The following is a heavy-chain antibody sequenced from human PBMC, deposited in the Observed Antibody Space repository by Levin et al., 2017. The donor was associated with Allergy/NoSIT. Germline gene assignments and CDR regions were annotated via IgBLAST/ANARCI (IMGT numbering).Heavy chain of an antibody. Sequence: SVKVSCKASGFTFTSSAVQWVRQARGQRLEWIGWIVVGSGNTNYAQKFQERVTITRDMSTSTAYMELSSLRSEDTAVYYCAAGTDRGDYYYYYYMDVWGKGTTVTVSS. V-gene: IGHV1-58*01. CDR3: AAGTDRGDYYYYYYMDV. CDR1: GFTFTSSA. CDR2: IVVGSGNT. J-gene: IGHJ6*03.